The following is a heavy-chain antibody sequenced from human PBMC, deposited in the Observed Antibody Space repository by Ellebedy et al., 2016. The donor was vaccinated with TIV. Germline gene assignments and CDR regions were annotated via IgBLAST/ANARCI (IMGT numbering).Heavy chain of an antibody. V-gene: IGHV4-59*01. CDR3: ARDATSYYYGSGSGLDY. CDR2: IYYSGST. CDR1: GGSISSYY. Sequence: SETLSLTCTVSGGSISSYYWSWIRQPPGKGLEWIGYIYYSGSTNYNPSLKSRVTISVDTSKNQFSLKLSSGTAADTAVYYCARDATSYYYGSGSGLDYWGQGTLVTVSS. D-gene: IGHD3-10*01. J-gene: IGHJ4*02.